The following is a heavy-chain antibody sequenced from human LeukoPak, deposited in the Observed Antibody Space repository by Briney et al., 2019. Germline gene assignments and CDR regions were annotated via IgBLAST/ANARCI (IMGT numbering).Heavy chain of an antibody. CDR3: ATDKDRTWFFDY. D-gene: IGHD1-7*01. CDR1: GYTFTSYY. Sequence: GASVKVSCKASGYTFTSYYMHWVRQAPGQGLEWMGIINPSGGSTSYAQKFEGRVTMTEDTTTDTAYLELSSLRSEDTAVYYCATDKDRTWFFDYWGQGTLVTVSS. V-gene: IGHV1-46*01. CDR2: INPSGGST. J-gene: IGHJ4*02.